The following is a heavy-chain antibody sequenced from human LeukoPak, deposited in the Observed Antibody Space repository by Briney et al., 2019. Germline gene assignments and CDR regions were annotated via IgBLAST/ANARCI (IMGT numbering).Heavy chain of an antibody. CDR1: GGSFSGYY. Sequence: SEALSLTCAVYGGSFSGYYWSWIRPPPGKGLEWSGEIKHSRSTNYTPSLKSRVTVSVDTSKNQVSLKLSSVTAADTAVYYCARGKIYCSGGSCYFGWFDTWGQGTLVTVSS. J-gene: IGHJ5*02. CDR3: ARGKIYCSGGSCYFGWFDT. CDR2: IKHSRST. D-gene: IGHD2-15*01. V-gene: IGHV4-34*01.